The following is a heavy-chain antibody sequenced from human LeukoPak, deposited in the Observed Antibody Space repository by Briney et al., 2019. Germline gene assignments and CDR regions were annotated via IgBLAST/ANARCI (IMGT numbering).Heavy chain of an antibody. CDR3: ARGPRYYTYYGSGRRAEYFQH. CDR1: GGSFSGYY. D-gene: IGHD3-10*01. Sequence: SETLSLTCAVYGGSFSGYYWSWIRQPPGKGLEWIGEINHSGSTNYNPSLKSRVTISVDTSKNQFSLKLSSVTAADTAVYYCARGPRYYTYYGSGRRAEYFQHWGQGTLVTVSS. J-gene: IGHJ1*01. V-gene: IGHV4-34*01. CDR2: INHSGST.